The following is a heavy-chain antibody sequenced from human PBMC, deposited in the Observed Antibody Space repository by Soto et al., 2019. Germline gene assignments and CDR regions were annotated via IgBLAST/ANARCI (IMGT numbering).Heavy chain of an antibody. CDR2: IYYSGST. CDR3: ARDRAGALYFDY. D-gene: IGHD6-13*01. Sequence: QVQLQESGPGLVKPSQTLSLTCTVSGGSISSGGYYWSWIRQHPGKGLEWIGYIYYSGSTYYNPSLKSRVTISVDTSKNQFSLKLSSVAAADTAVYYCARDRAGALYFDYWGQGTLVTVSS. CDR1: GGSISSGGYY. V-gene: IGHV4-31*03. J-gene: IGHJ4*02.